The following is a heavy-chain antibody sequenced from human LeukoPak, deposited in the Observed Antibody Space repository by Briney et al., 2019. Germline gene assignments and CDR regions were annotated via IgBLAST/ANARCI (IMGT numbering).Heavy chain of an antibody. D-gene: IGHD4-23*01. J-gene: IGHJ4*02. CDR1: GFTFSSYG. V-gene: IGHV3-33*01. Sequence: GRSLRLSCAASGFTFSSYGMHWVRQAPGKGLEWVAVIWYDGSNKYYADSVKRRFTISRDNSKNTLYLQMNSLRAEDTAVYYCASDVLWSGGNPFDYWGQGTLVTVSS. CDR2: IWYDGSNK. CDR3: ASDVLWSGGNPFDY.